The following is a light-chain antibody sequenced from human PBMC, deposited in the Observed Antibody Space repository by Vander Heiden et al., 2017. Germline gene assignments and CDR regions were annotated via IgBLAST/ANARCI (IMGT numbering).Light chain of an antibody. J-gene: IGKJ4*01. Sequence: EIVSTQPPATLSLSPGHRATLHYRASQPVSRYLSWYKRKPGQAPTLLIEATANRATGSPARYRGSGCGTDFTLTISSLEPEDVAVYYCQQRSNPLTFGGGTKVEIK. CDR3: QQRSNPLT. CDR2: ATA. V-gene: IGKV3-11*01. CDR1: QPVSRY.